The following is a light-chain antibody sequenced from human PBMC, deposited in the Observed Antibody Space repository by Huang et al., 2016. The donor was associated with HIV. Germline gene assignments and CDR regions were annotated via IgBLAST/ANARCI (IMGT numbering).Light chain of an antibody. Sequence: EIVLTQSPGTLSLSPGERAPLSCRASQSVSTYLAWYQQKPGQAPRLLIYGSSRRATGIPDRFSGSGSGTDFTLTITRLEPEDFAVYYCQQYGNSPPYTFGQGTKLEIK. J-gene: IGKJ2*01. CDR1: QSVSTY. CDR3: QQYGNSPPYT. V-gene: IGKV3-20*01. CDR2: GSS.